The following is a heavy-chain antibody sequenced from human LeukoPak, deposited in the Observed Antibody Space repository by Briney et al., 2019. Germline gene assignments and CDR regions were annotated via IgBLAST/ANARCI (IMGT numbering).Heavy chain of an antibody. CDR1: GFTFSSYA. D-gene: IGHD1-14*01. V-gene: IGHV3-23*01. J-gene: IGHJ4*02. Sequence: GGSLRLSCAASGFTFSSYAMSWVRQAAGKGLEWVSAISDRGDSTYYADSVKGRFTISRDNSKNTLYLQMNSLRAEDTAIYYCAKDLTGWYYFDYWGQGTLVTASS. CDR3: AKDLTGWYYFDY. CDR2: ISDRGDST.